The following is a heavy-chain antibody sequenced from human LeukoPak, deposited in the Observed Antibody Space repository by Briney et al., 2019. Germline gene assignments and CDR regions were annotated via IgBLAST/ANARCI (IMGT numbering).Heavy chain of an antibody. CDR2: ISYDGSNK. Sequence: GGSLRLSCAASGFTFGSYAMHWVRQAPGKGLEWVAVISYDGSNKYYADSVKGRFTISRDNSKNTLYLQMNSLRAEDTAVYYCARVPLYCGGDCYVDYWGQGTLVTVSS. CDR3: ARVPLYCGGDCYVDY. CDR1: GFTFGSYA. V-gene: IGHV3-30-3*01. J-gene: IGHJ4*02. D-gene: IGHD2-21*02.